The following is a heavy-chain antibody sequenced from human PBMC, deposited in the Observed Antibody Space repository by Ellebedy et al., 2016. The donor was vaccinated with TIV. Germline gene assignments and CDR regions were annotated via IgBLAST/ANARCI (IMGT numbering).Heavy chain of an antibody. CDR3: AKALSAYDYYVLDF. CDR1: GYTFAGYY. CDR2: INHNTGAT. V-gene: IGHV1-2*02. Sequence: ASVKVSCKTSGYTFAGYYIHWLRQAPGQGLEWEGLINHNTGATKYAQKLQGRVTMTRATSIRKTYTELSSLRSDDAAVYYCAKALSAYDYYVLDFWGQGTLLTVSS. D-gene: IGHD3-10*02. J-gene: IGHJ4*02.